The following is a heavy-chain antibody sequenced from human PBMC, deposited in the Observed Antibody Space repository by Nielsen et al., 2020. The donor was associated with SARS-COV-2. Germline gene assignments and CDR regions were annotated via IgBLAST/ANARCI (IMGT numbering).Heavy chain of an antibody. Sequence: SETLSLTCAVSGGSISSGGYSWSWIRQPPGKGLEWIGYIYHSGSTYYNPSLKSRVTISVDRSKNQFSLKLSSVTAADTAVYYCARGGENRYYYGSGSYYYYYYYGMDVWGQGTTVTVSS. J-gene: IGHJ6*02. D-gene: IGHD3-10*01. CDR1: GGSISSGGYS. V-gene: IGHV4-30-2*01. CDR2: IYHSGST. CDR3: ARGGENRYYYGSGSYYYYYYYGMDV.